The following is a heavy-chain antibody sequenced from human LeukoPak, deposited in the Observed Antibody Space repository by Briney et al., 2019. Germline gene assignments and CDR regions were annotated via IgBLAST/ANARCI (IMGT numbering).Heavy chain of an antibody. CDR1: GGSISSYY. D-gene: IGHD3-3*01. CDR2: IYYSGST. V-gene: IGHV4-59*01. J-gene: IGHJ4*02. CDR3: ARDASGPYYFDY. Sequence: SETLSLTCTVSGGSISSYYWSWIRQPPGKGLEWIGYIYYSGSTNYNPSLKSRVTISVDTSKNQFSLKLGSVTAADTAVYYCARDASGPYYFDYWGQGTLVTVSS.